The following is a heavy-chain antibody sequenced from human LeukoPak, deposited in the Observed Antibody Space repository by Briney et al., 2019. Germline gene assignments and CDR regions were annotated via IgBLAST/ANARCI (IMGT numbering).Heavy chain of an antibody. J-gene: IGHJ6*02. V-gene: IGHV1-3*01. Sequence: ASVKVSCKASGYTFTSYAMQWVRQAPGQRLEWMGWINAGNGNTKYSQKFQGRVTITRDTSASTAYMELSSLRSEDTAVYYCARDLDSSREDIWGQGTTVTVSS. CDR1: GYTFTSYA. CDR3: ARDLDSSREDI. CDR2: INAGNGNT. D-gene: IGHD3-22*01.